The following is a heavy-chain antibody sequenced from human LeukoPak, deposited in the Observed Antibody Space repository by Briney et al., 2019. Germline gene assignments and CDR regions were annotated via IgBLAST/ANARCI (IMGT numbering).Heavy chain of an antibody. Sequence: PSETLSLTCTVSGGSISSGSYYWSWIRQPAGKGLEWIGRIYTSGSTYYNPSLKSRVTISVDTSKNQFSLKLNSVTAADTAVYYCARDLRYDSSGWAFDYWGQGTLVTVSS. CDR3: ARDLRYDSSGWAFDY. CDR1: GGSISSGSYY. D-gene: IGHD3-22*01. J-gene: IGHJ4*02. V-gene: IGHV4-61*02. CDR2: IYTSGST.